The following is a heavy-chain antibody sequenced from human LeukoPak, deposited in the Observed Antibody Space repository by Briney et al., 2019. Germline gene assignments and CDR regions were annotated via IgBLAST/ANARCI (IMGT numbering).Heavy chain of an antibody. Sequence: ASVKVSCKASGYTFTSYDFNWVRQATGQRPEWMGWMSPNSGDTGYAQKFQGRVTMTEDTSTDTAYMELSSLRSEDTAVYYCTTTERVSYYYGSGKYYYGMDVWGQGTTVTVSS. D-gene: IGHD3-10*01. CDR1: GYTFTSYD. V-gene: IGHV1-8*01. CDR2: MSPNSGDT. J-gene: IGHJ6*02. CDR3: TTTERVSYYYGSGKYYYGMDV.